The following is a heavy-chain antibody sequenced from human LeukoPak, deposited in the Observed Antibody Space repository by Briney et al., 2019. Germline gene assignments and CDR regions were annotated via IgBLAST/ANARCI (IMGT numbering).Heavy chain of an antibody. CDR2: INPGGDNT. J-gene: IGHJ3*02. Sequence: ASVKVSCKASGYTFTKSYIHWVRQAPGQRLEWMGLINPGGDNTKYAQNLQGRVTMTSDTSARTVYMELSSLRSEDTAIYYCARIRDGYNDAYDIWGQGTVVTVPS. V-gene: IGHV1-46*01. CDR1: GYTFTKSY. D-gene: IGHD5-24*01. CDR3: ARIRDGYNDAYDI.